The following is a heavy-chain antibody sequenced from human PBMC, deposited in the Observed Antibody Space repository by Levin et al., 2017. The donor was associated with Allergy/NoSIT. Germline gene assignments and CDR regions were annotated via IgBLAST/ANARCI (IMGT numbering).Heavy chain of an antibody. J-gene: IGHJ4*02. CDR3: ARGGGDGYVPLDY. CDR1: GFTFSSYA. D-gene: IGHD5-24*01. Sequence: GGSLRLSCAASGFTFSSYAIHWVRQAPGKGLEWVAFVSPDGSDKRCAESVVGRFTISRDNSKRTLFLQMDPLRSEDTGVYYCARGGGDGYVPLDYWGQGTLVIVSS. V-gene: IGHV3-30-3*01. CDR2: VSPDGSDK.